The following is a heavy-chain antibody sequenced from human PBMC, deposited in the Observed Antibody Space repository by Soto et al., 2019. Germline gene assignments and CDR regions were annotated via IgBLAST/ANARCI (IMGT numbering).Heavy chain of an antibody. CDR3: ASPDYDFWSGYSAFDI. D-gene: IGHD3-3*01. J-gene: IGHJ3*02. CDR1: GFTFSSYS. Sequence: GGSLRLSCAASGFTFSSYSMNWVRQAPGKGLEWVSSISSSSIYIYYADSVKGRFTISRDNAKNSLYLQMNSLRAEDTAVYYCASPDYDFWSGYSAFDIWGQGTMVTVSS. V-gene: IGHV3-21*01. CDR2: ISSSSIYI.